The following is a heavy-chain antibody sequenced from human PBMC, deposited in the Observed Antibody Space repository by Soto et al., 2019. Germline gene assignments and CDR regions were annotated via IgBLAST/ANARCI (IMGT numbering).Heavy chain of an antibody. CDR1: GFTFDDYG. V-gene: IGHV3-20*04. J-gene: IGHJ6*02. CDR3: ARGIFVGIAAAPGGMDV. Sequence: GGSLRLSCAASGFTFDDYGMSWVRQAPGKGLEWVSGINWNGGSTGYADSVKGRFTISRDNAKNSLYRQMKSLRAEDTALYYCARGIFVGIAAAPGGMDVWGQGTTVTVSS. CDR2: INWNGGST. D-gene: IGHD6-13*01.